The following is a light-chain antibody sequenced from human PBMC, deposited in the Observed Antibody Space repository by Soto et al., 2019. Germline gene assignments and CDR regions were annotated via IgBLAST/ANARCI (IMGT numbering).Light chain of an antibody. CDR2: GAS. CDR1: QSVSSK. J-gene: IGKJ1*01. CDR3: QQYNNWPRT. Sequence: EIVVAQSPGTLTLSTGERATLSCRASQSVSSKLAWYQQKPGQAPRLLIYGASTRATGIPARFSGSGSGTEFTLTISSLQSEDFAVYYCQQYNNWPRTFGQGTKVDIK. V-gene: IGKV3-15*01.